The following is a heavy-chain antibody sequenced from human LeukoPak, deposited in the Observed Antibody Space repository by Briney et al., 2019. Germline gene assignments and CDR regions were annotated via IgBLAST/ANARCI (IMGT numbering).Heavy chain of an antibody. D-gene: IGHD2-2*01. Sequence: GGSLRLSCAASGFTFSGYSMNWIRQTPGKGLEWLSYISSGGTSIYYADSVKGRFTISRDNSKNTLYLQMNSLRAEDTAVYYCARDPGADQLLSYYYYGMDVWGQGTTVTVSS. V-gene: IGHV3-11*04. CDR1: GFTFSGYS. CDR2: ISSGGTSI. CDR3: ARDPGADQLLSYYYYGMDV. J-gene: IGHJ6*02.